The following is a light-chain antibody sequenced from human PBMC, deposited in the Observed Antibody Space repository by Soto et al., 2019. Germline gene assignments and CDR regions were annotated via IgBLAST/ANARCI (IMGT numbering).Light chain of an antibody. Sequence: PGERVTLSCRASQSVSSSYLTWYQQKPGQAPRRLIYGSSTRATSIPARFSGSGSGTDFTLTISSLQPEDFAVYYCQQDYNLPSFGQGTKVEIK. J-gene: IGKJ1*01. CDR2: GSS. CDR1: QSVSSSY. V-gene: IGKV3D-7*01. CDR3: QQDYNLPS.